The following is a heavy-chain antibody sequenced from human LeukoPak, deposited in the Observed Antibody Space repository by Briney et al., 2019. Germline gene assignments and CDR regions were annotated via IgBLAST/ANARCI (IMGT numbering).Heavy chain of an antibody. CDR1: GGSISSYY. J-gene: IGHJ4*02. CDR3: AREGGMGALF. CDR2: IYYSGST. D-gene: IGHD1-26*01. Sequence: SETLSLTCTVSGGSISSYYWSWIRQPPGKGLEWIGYIYYSGSTNYIPSLKSRVTISVDTSKNQFSLKLNSVTPEDSAVYYCAREGGMGALFWGQGTLVTVSS. V-gene: IGHV4-59*12.